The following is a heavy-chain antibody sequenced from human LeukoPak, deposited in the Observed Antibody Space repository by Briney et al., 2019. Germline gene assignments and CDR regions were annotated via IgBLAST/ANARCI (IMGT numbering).Heavy chain of an antibody. CDR2: ISYDGSNK. J-gene: IGHJ4*02. D-gene: IGHD2-21*02. CDR3: ARVVYCGGDCYPHYYFGY. V-gene: IGHV3-30-3*01. CDR1: GFTFSSYA. Sequence: GGSLRLSCAASGFTFSSYATHWVRQAPGKGLEWVAVISYDGSNKYYADSVKGRFTISRDNSKNTLYLQMNSLRAEDTAVYYCARVVYCGGDCYPHYYFGYWGQGTLVTVSS.